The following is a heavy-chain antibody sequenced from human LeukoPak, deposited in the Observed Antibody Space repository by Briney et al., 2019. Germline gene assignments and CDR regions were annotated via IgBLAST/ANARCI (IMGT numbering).Heavy chain of an antibody. V-gene: IGHV3-48*03. CDR3: TRDGSNGYHPLGWFDY. D-gene: IGHD3-16*01. Sequence: GGSLRLSCAASGFTFSSYEMNWVRQAPGKGLEWVSYISSSGSTIYYADSVKGRFTMSRDNVKNSLYLQMNSLRAEDTAVYYCTRDGSNGYHPLGWFDYWGQGTLVTVSS. J-gene: IGHJ4*02. CDR2: ISSSGSTI. CDR1: GFTFSSYE.